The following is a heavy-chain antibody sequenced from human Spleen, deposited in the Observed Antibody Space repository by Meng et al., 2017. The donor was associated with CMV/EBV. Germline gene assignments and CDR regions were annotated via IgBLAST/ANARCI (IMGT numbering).Heavy chain of an antibody. CDR2: IGSSGSTI. J-gene: IGHJ6*02. CDR1: GFTFSSYA. D-gene: IGHD3-22*01. V-gene: IGHV3-48*03. CDR3: ARDHYYDSSGHYGMDV. Sequence: GESLKISCAASGFTFSSYAMNWVRQAPGKGLEWISYIGSSGSTIYYADSVKGRFTISRDNAKNSVYLQMNSLRAEDTAVYYCARDHYYDSSGHYGMDVWGQGTTVTVSS.